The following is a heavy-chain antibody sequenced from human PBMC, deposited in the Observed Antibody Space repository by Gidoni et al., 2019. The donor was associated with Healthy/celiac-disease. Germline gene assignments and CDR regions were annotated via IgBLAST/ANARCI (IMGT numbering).Heavy chain of an antibody. CDR1: GGSISSGSYY. CDR3: ARHRFLMVRVPTDFDY. D-gene: IGHD3-10*01. J-gene: IGHJ4*02. CDR2: IYYSGST. V-gene: IGHV4-39*01. Sequence: GLVKPSETLSLTCTVSGGSISSGSYYWGWIRQPPGKGLEWIGSIYYSGSTYYNPSLKSRVTISVDTSKNQFSLKLSSVTAADTAVYYCARHRFLMVRVPTDFDYWGQGTLVTVSS.